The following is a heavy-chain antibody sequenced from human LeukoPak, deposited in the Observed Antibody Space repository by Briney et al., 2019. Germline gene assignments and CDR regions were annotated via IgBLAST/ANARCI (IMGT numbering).Heavy chain of an antibody. CDR3: ARDNKAARYYSTNPVDYYSAMDV. V-gene: IGHV3-30-3*01. CDR1: GCTFSGYA. D-gene: IGHD4-11*01. Sequence: GGSLRLSCAASGCTFSGYAMHWVRQAPGKGLEWVTVISYDGTNKYYADSVKGRFTIARDNSKNPLYLQTNSPRAEDTAVYYCARDNKAARYYSTNPVDYYSAMDVWGQGTTVTVSS. CDR2: ISYDGTNK. J-gene: IGHJ6*02.